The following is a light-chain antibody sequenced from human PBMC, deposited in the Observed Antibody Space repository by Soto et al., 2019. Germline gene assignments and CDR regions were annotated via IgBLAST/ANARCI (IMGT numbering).Light chain of an antibody. J-gene: IGKJ5*01. CDR3: QQRSNWPIT. Sequence: ILLTQSPATLSLSPGERAPLSCRASQSVRTYLAWYQQKPGQAPRLLISDASNRATGIPARFSGSGSGTDFTLTISSLEPEDFAVYYCQQRSNWPITFGQGTRLEIK. V-gene: IGKV3-11*01. CDR1: QSVRTY. CDR2: DAS.